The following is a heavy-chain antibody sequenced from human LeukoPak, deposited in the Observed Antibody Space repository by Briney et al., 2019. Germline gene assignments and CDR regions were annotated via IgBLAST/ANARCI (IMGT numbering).Heavy chain of an antibody. J-gene: IGHJ3*02. D-gene: IGHD6-19*01. Sequence: SVKVSCKASGGTFSSYTISWVRQAPGQGLEWMGRIIPILGIANYAQRFQGRVTITADKSTSTAYMELSSLRSEDTAVYYCARDRSGYALDIWGQGTMVTVSS. CDR3: ARDRSGYALDI. CDR1: GGTFSSYT. V-gene: IGHV1-69*04. CDR2: IIPILGIA.